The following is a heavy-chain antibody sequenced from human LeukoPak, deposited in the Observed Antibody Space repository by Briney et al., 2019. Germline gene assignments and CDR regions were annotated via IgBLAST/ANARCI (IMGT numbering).Heavy chain of an antibody. V-gene: IGHV3-33*01. CDR3: AREVYGDFGGPHAFDI. CDR1: GSTFSSYG. J-gene: IGHJ3*02. CDR2: IWYDGITK. Sequence: GRALRLSCAASGSTFSSYGIHWVRQAPGKGLEWVAVIWYDGITKHYADSVKGRFTISRDNSKNTLYLRMNSLRAGDTAVYYCAREVYGDFGGPHAFDIWGQGTMVTVSS. D-gene: IGHD2-21*02.